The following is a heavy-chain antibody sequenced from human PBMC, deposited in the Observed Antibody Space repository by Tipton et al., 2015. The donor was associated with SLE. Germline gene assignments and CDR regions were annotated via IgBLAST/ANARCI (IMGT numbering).Heavy chain of an antibody. V-gene: IGHV1-69*01. D-gene: IGHD4-17*01. CDR3: AKGGLDYGDYSGVYFQH. CDR2: INPIFRSD. Sequence: QSGAEVKKPGSSVKVSCKASGGTFNSYAVSWVRQAPGQGLEWMGGINPIFRSDKYAQKFQGRVTITADESTTTVYMELTSLRSDDTAVYYCAKGGLDYGDYSGVYFQHWGQGTLVTVSS. J-gene: IGHJ1*01. CDR1: GGTFNSYA.